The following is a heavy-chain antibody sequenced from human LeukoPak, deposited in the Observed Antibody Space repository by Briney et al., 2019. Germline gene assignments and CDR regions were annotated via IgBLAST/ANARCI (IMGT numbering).Heavy chain of an antibody. J-gene: IGHJ6*03. Sequence: SVKVSCKASGGTFSSYAISWVRQAPGQGLEWIGGIVPIFGTANYAQKFQGRVTITADKSTSTAYMELSSLRSEDTAVYYCVRERDYDYVWGSYRSGYYYMDVWGKGTTVTVSS. CDR1: GGTFSSYA. CDR2: IVPIFGTA. D-gene: IGHD3-16*02. V-gene: IGHV1-69*06. CDR3: VRERDYDYVWGSYRSGYYYMDV.